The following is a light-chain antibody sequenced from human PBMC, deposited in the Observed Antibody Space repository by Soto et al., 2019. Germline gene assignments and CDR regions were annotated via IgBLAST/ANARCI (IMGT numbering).Light chain of an antibody. CDR2: DAS. V-gene: IGKV3-11*01. J-gene: IGKJ5*01. CDR3: QQRSNWPPIT. Sequence: EIVLTQSPATLSFSPGERAPLSFRATPSVKTVLVWYQQRPGQAPRLLIHDASHRAAGIPARFSGSGFGTDFTLTISSLEPEDAAVYYCQQRSNWPPITFGQGTRLEI. CDR1: PSVKTV.